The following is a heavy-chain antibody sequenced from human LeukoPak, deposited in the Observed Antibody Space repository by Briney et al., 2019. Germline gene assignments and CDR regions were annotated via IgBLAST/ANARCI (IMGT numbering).Heavy chain of an antibody. CDR3: ARDRPGYGGNSYDEYYYYYYGMDV. D-gene: IGHD4-23*01. V-gene: IGHV4-59*01. CDR1: GGSITGYY. CDR2: IYYSGST. J-gene: IGHJ6*02. Sequence: SETLSLTCTVSGGSITGYYWSWIRRPPGKGLEWIGYIYYSGSTNYNPSLKSRVTISVDTSKNQFSLKLSSVTAADTAVYYCARDRPGYGGNSYDEYYYYYYGMDVWGQGTTVTVSS.